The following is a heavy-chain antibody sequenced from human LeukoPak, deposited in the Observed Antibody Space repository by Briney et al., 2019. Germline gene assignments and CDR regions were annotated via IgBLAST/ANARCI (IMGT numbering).Heavy chain of an antibody. CDR1: GVTFSSSW. J-gene: IGHJ4*02. CDR3: ATYGIGVAALDY. Sequence: GGSLRLSCAASGVTFSSSWMSWVRQAPGKGLEWVANIKEDGNEKYYVDSVKGRFTISRDNAKNSLYLQMNSLRAEDTAVYYCATYGIGVAALDYWGQGTLVTVSS. CDR2: IKEDGNEK. D-gene: IGHD6-19*01. V-gene: IGHV3-7*05.